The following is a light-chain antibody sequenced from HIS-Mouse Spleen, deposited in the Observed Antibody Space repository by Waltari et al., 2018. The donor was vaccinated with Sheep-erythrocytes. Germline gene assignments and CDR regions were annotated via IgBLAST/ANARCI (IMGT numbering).Light chain of an antibody. Sequence: QSALTQPASVSGSPGQSITISCTGTSSDVGSYNLVSWYQPHPGKAPKLRIYEGSKRPSGVSIRFSGSKSGNTASLTISGLQAEDEADYYCCSYAGSSTWVFGGGTKLTVL. CDR3: CSYAGSSTWV. CDR1: SSDVGSYNL. J-gene: IGLJ3*02. V-gene: IGLV2-23*01. CDR2: EGS.